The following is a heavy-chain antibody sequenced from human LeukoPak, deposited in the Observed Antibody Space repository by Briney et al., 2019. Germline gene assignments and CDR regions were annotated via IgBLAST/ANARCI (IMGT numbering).Heavy chain of an antibody. CDR3: AKVVWFGELANMDV. D-gene: IGHD3-10*01. CDR2: ISSSGNTI. J-gene: IGHJ6*03. V-gene: IGHV3-11*01. Sequence: PGGSLRLSCAASGFIFSDYYMSWIRQAPGKGLEWVSYISSSGNTIYYADSVKGRFTFSRDNAKNSLYLQMNSLRAEDTAVYYCAKVVWFGELANMDVWGKGTTVTISS. CDR1: GFIFSDYY.